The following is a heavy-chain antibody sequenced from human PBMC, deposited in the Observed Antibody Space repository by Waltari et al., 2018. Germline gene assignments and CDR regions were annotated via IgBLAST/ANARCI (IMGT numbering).Heavy chain of an antibody. Sequence: QLQLQESGPRLVRPSETLSLICRVSGVSITSNRHYWAWIRQSPGQGLEWIGTVSYRGTTYNSPSLKSRVSVSRDTSKNQVSLILGSVTAADMAVYYCATYIGASVGTAAFDVWGQGTMVTVSS. CDR2: VSYRGTT. V-gene: IGHV4-39*01. J-gene: IGHJ3*01. CDR3: ATYIGASVGTAAFDV. CDR1: GVSITSNRHY. D-gene: IGHD5-12*01.